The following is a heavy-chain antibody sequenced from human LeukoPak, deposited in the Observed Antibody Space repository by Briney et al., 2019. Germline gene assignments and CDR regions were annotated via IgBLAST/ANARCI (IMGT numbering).Heavy chain of an antibody. D-gene: IGHD3-10*01. J-gene: IGHJ4*02. CDR1: GFTFSSYW. Sequence: GGSLRLSCAASGFTFSSYWMHWVRQAPGKGLEWVAVIWYDGSNKYYADSVKGRFTISRDNSKNTLFLQMNSLRVEDTAVYYCARDGRRGFGDLFGMDYWGQGTLVTVSS. CDR2: IWYDGSNK. CDR3: ARDGRRGFGDLFGMDY. V-gene: IGHV3-33*08.